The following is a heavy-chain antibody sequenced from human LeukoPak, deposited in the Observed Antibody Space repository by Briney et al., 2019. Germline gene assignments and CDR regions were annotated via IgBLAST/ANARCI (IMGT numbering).Heavy chain of an antibody. V-gene: IGHV3-30*03. CDR1: GFTFSSYG. CDR2: ISHDGSDK. J-gene: IGHJ4*02. D-gene: IGHD2-15*01. Sequence: PGGSLRLSCAASGFTFSSYGMHWVRQAPGKGLEWVAVISHDGSDKYYADSVKGRFTISRDNAKNSLYLQMNSLRAEDTAVYYCAREVVVVPFDYWGQGTLVTVSS. CDR3: AREVVVVPFDY.